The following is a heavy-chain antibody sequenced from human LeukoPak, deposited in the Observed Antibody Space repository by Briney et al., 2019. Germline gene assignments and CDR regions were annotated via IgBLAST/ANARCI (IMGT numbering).Heavy chain of an antibody. CDR1: GFTFSSNG. CDR2: ISGSGGST. CDR3: ANTGSYSVY. V-gene: IGHV3-23*01. Sequence: GGSLRLSCAASGFTFSSNGMSWVRQAPGKGLEWVSAISGSGGSTYYADSVKGRFTISRDNSKNTLYLQMNSLRVEDTAVYYCANTGSYSVYWGQGTLVTVSS. D-gene: IGHD1-26*01. J-gene: IGHJ4*02.